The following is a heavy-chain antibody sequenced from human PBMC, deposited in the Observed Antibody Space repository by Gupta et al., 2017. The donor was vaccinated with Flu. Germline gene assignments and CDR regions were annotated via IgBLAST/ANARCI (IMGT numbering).Heavy chain of an antibody. CDR3: ARDGSMSTTAFDF. V-gene: IGHV1-2*02. J-gene: IGHJ4*02. CDR2: IVPYSGVT. Sequence: QVQLVQSGAEMKKPGASVRVSCKGSGYTFSGYYLHWVRQAPGQGLEWMGWIVPYSGVTKLAQKFQGRVTLTRDTPINTAYLELNSLRSDDAAIYYCARDGSMSTTAFDFWGQGTLVSVSS. D-gene: IGHD1-1*01. CDR1: GYTFSGYY.